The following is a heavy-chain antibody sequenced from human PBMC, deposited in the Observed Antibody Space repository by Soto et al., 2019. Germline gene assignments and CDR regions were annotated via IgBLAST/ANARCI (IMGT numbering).Heavy chain of an antibody. CDR2: MNPNSGNT. D-gene: IGHD3-10*01. CDR3: ARGRGTTMVRGVIARRGNWFDP. CDR1: GYTFTSYD. Sequence: ASVKVSCKASGYTFTSYDINWVRQATGQGLEWMGWMNPNSGNTGYVQKFQGRVTMTRNTSISTAYMELSSLRSEDTAVYYCARGRGTTMVRGVIARRGNWFDPWGQGTLVTVSS. J-gene: IGHJ5*02. V-gene: IGHV1-8*01.